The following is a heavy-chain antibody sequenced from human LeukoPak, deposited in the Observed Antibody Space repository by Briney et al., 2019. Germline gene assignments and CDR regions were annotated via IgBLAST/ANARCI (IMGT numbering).Heavy chain of an antibody. V-gene: IGHV1-46*01. CDR1: GYTFTSYY. Sequence: ASVKVSCKASGYTFTSYYMHWVRQAPGQGLEWMGIINPSGGSTSCAQKFQGRVTMTRDTSTSTVYMELSSLRSEDTAVYYCARDLAGSSSWLRRPYDYWGQGTLVTVSS. CDR2: INPSGGST. D-gene: IGHD6-13*01. CDR3: ARDLAGSSSWLRRPYDY. J-gene: IGHJ4*02.